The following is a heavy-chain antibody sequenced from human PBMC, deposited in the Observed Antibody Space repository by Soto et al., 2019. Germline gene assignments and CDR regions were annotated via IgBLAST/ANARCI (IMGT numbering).Heavy chain of an antibody. Sequence: SETLSLTCTVSGGSISSYYWSWIRQPPGKGLEWIGYIYYSGSTNYNPSLKSRVTISVDTSKNQFSLKLSSVTAADTAVYYCARQGSGGLDYWGQGTLVTVSS. CDR3: ARQGSGGLDY. J-gene: IGHJ4*02. CDR2: IYYSGST. V-gene: IGHV4-59*08. D-gene: IGHD2-15*01. CDR1: GGSISSYY.